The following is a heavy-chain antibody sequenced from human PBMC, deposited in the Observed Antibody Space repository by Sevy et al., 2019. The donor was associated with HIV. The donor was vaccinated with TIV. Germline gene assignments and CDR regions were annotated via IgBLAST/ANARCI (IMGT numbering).Heavy chain of an antibody. J-gene: IGHJ5*02. Sequence: GGSLRLSCSASGFNISPYALHWVRQTPGKGLQWLAVISKDGTNKDYADFVKGRFSLSGDNSKNTLYLQMSNLLPVDTAVYYCANEGYYYDSHSADWFDPWGQGTLVTVSS. CDR2: ISKDGTNK. V-gene: IGHV3-30-3*02. D-gene: IGHD3-22*01. CDR1: GFNISPYA. CDR3: ANEGYYYDSHSADWFDP.